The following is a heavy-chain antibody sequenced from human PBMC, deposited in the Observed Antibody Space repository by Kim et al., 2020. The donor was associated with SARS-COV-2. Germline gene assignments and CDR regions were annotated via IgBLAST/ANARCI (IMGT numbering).Heavy chain of an antibody. CDR1: GFTFSSYA. Sequence: GGSLRLSCAASGFTFSSYAMSWVRQAPGKGLEWVSAISGSGGSTYYADSVKGRFTISRDNSKNTLYLQMNSLRAEDTAVYYCARSPVVVAANFVDYWGQGTLVTVSS. V-gene: IGHV3-23*01. D-gene: IGHD2-15*01. J-gene: IGHJ4*02. CDR2: ISGSGGST. CDR3: ARSPVVVAANFVDY.